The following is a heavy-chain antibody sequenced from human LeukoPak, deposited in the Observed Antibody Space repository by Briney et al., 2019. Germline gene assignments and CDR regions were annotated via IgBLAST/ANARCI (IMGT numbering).Heavy chain of an antibody. CDR1: GGSISSYY. V-gene: IGHV4-59*01. CDR3: ARGKRIAAARGFDP. CDR2: IYYSGST. J-gene: IGHJ5*02. D-gene: IGHD6-13*01. Sequence: SETLSLTCTVSGGSISSYYWSWIRQPPGKGLEWIGYIYYSGSTNYNPSLKSRVTISVDTSKNQFSLKLSSVTAADTAVYYCARGKRIAAARGFDPWGQGTLVTVSS.